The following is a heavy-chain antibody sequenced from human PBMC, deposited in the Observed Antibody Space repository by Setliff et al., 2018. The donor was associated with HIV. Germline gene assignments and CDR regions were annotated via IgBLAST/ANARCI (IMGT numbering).Heavy chain of an antibody. V-gene: IGHV4-38-2*02. Sequence: SETLSLTCAVSGYSISSAYYWGWIRQPPGKGLEWIGSIYHSGSSSYNPSLKSRVIISLDTSKNQISLKLNSVTAADTAVYYCARDLLGSSSLVDYWGQGTLVTVSS. J-gene: IGHJ4*02. D-gene: IGHD6-6*01. CDR3: ARDLLGSSSLVDY. CDR1: GYSISSAYY. CDR2: IYHSGSS.